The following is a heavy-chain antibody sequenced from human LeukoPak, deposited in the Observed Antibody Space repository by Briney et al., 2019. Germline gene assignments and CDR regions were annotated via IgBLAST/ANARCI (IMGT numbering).Heavy chain of an antibody. CDR3: ARDMRAAADYYFDY. D-gene: IGHD6-13*01. V-gene: IGHV3-30*04. CDR2: ISTDGRDK. J-gene: IGHJ4*02. Sequence: GRSLRLSCAASGFTFSGYAMHWVRQAPGKGLEWVAVISTDGRDKHNADSVKGRFTISRDNSMNTLYVQMTSLTAEDTAIYYCARDMRAAADYYFDYWGQGTPVIVSS. CDR1: GFTFSGYA.